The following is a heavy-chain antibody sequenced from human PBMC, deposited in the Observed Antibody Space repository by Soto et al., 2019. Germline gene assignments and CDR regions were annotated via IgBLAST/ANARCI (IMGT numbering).Heavy chain of an antibody. Sequence: GGSLRLSCAASGFTFSSYSMSWVRQAPGKGLEWVSAISGSGGSTYYADSVKGRFTISRDNSKNTLYLQMNSLRAEDTAVYYCAKVETGARAPHFDYWGQGTLVTVSS. CDR1: GFTFSSYS. J-gene: IGHJ4*02. CDR3: AKVETGARAPHFDY. D-gene: IGHD1-26*01. V-gene: IGHV3-23*01. CDR2: ISGSGGST.